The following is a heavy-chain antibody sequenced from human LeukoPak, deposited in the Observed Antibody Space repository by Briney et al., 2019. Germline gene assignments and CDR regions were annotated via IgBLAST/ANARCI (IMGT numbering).Heavy chain of an antibody. J-gene: IGHJ3*02. CDR1: GGSFSGYY. Sequence: ASETLSLTCAVYGGSFSGYYWSWIRQPPGKGLEWIGEINHSGSTNYNPSLKSRVTISVDTSKNQFSLKLSSVTAADTAVYYCARDTHDAFDIWGQGTMVTVSS. V-gene: IGHV4-34*01. CDR2: INHSGST. CDR3: ARDTHDAFDI. D-gene: IGHD2-2*02.